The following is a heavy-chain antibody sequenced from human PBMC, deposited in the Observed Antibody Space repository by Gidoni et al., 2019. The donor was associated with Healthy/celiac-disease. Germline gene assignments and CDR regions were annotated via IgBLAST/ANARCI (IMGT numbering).Heavy chain of an antibody. CDR2: MNPNSGNT. J-gene: IGHJ4*02. Sequence: QVQLVQSGAEVKKPGASVKVSCKASGYTFTSYDINWVRQATEQGLEGMGCMNPNSGNTGYAQKFQGRFTITRNTSISTAYMELSSLRSEDTAVYYCARGLKGVASYYFDYWGQGTLVTVSS. D-gene: IGHD2-15*01. CDR1: GYTFTSYD. V-gene: IGHV1-8*03. CDR3: ARGLKGVASYYFDY.